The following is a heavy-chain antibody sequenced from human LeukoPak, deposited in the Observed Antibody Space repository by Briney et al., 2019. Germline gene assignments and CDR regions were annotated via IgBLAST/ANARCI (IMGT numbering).Heavy chain of an antibody. J-gene: IGHJ3*02. V-gene: IGHV3-21*01. D-gene: IGHD3-22*01. Sequence: GGSLRLSCAASGFTFSSYSMNWVRQAPGKGLEWVSSISSSSYIYCADSVKGRFTISRDNAKNSLYLQMNSLRAEDTAVYYCARDTYDSSGYYYVQAFDIWGQGTMVTVSS. CDR2: ISSSSYI. CDR3: ARDTYDSSGYYYVQAFDI. CDR1: GFTFSSYS.